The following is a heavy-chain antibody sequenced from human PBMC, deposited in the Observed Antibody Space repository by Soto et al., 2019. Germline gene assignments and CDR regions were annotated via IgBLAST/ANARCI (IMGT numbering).Heavy chain of an antibody. Sequence: QVQLMQSGAKVKKPGASVKVSCKASGDTFTDYYIHWVRQAPGQGLEWMGTVNPSGGHTTYAQHFLGRVTMTRDTSTSTLYRELTSLTSDDTAIYYCARGGHVVVVTAALDYWGQGTLVTVSS. CDR2: VNPSGGHT. CDR3: ARGGHVVVVTAALDY. V-gene: IGHV1-46*01. D-gene: IGHD2-21*02. J-gene: IGHJ4*02. CDR1: GDTFTDYY.